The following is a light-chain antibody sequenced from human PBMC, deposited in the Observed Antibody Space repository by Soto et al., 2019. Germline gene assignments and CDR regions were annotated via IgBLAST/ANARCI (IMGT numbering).Light chain of an antibody. CDR2: SSS. Sequence: DIQMTQSPSTLSASVGDRVTITCRASQSISTWLAWYQQKPGKAPNLLIYSSSTLQSGVPSRFSGSGSGTDFTLTISSLQPEDFATYYCQQSFSSRWTFGQGTKVDIK. V-gene: IGKV1-39*01. J-gene: IGKJ1*01. CDR3: QQSFSSRWT. CDR1: QSISTW.